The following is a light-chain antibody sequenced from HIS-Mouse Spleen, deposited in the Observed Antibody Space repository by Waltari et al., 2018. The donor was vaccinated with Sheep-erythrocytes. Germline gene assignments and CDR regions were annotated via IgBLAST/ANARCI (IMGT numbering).Light chain of an antibody. CDR2: EVS. CDR3: SSYTSSSTYVV. V-gene: IGLV2-14*01. CDR1: SSDVGGYNY. J-gene: IGLJ2*01. Sequence: QSALTQPASVSGSPGQSITISCTGTSSDVGGYNYVSWYQQHPVKAPKLMIYEVSNRPSGVSNRFSGSKPGNTASLTISGLQAEDEADYYCSSYTSSSTYVVFGGGTKLTVL.